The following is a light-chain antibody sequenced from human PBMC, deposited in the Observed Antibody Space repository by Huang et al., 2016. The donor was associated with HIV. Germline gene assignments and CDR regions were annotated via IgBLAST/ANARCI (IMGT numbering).Light chain of an antibody. V-gene: IGKV1-NL1*01. CDR2: GAS. CDR1: LALINS. CDR3: QQYYVSPWT. J-gene: IGKJ1*01. Sequence: DIQMTQSPSSLSASIGDKVTITYRASLALINSLAWDQQQPGKAPKLLLYGASNLEGGVPSRFSGSGSGTDYTLTIRSLQPEDFATYYCQQYYVSPWTFGQGTRVEIK.